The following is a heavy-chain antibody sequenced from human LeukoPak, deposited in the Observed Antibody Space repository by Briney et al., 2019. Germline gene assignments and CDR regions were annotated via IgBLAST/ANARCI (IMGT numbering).Heavy chain of an antibody. V-gene: IGHV4-59*11. D-gene: IGHD6-13*01. Sequence: SETLSLTCTVSGGSISSHYWSWIRQPPGKGLEWIGYIYYSGSTNYNPSLKSRVTISVDTSKSQFSLKLSSVTAADTAVYYCARVKGSSSAKTYDYWGQGTLVTVSS. CDR2: IYYSGST. CDR1: GGSISSHY. J-gene: IGHJ4*02. CDR3: ARVKGSSSAKTYDY.